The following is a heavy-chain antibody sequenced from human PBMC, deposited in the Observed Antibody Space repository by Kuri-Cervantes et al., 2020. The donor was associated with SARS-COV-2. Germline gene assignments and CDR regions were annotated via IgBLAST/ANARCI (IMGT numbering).Heavy chain of an antibody. D-gene: IGHD3-10*01. CDR2: IYYSGST. CDR1: GGSISSSSYY. Sequence: ESLKISCTVSGGSISSSSYYWGWIRQPPGKGLEWIGSIYYSGSTYYNPSLKSRVTISVDTSKNQFSLKLSSVTAADTAVYYCARGITYLAPFDYWGQGTLVTVSS. CDR3: ARGITYLAPFDY. J-gene: IGHJ4*02. V-gene: IGHV4-39*01.